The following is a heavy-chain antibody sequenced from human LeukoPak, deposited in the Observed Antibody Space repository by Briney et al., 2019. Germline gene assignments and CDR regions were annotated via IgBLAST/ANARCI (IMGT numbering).Heavy chain of an antibody. Sequence: PGGSLRLSCAASGFTFSKYAMTWVRQAPGKGLEVVSSITGTTGGTYYADSVKGRITISRDNSKNTLYLQMNSLRAEDTAIYYCAKRLIGNSGLYNFDYWGQGALVTVSS. D-gene: IGHD4-23*01. J-gene: IGHJ4*02. CDR3: AKRLIGNSGLYNFDY. CDR1: GFTFSKYA. V-gene: IGHV3-23*01. CDR2: ITGTTGGT.